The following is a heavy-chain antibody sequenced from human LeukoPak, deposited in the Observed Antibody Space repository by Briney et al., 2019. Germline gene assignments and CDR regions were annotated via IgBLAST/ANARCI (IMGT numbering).Heavy chain of an antibody. CDR3: TSGAMLVS. Sequence: PGGSLRLSCVASGFTFTNAWVSWVRQAPGKGLEWVGRIKRKSDGGTTDYAAPVKGRFTISRDDSKNTLYLQMNSLKTEDTAVYYCTSGAMLVSWGQGTLVTVSS. D-gene: IGHD3-22*01. CDR2: IKRKSDGGTT. V-gene: IGHV3-15*01. J-gene: IGHJ5*02. CDR1: GFTFTNAW.